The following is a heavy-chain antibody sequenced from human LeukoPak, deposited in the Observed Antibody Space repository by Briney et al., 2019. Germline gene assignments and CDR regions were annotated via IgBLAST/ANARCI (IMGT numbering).Heavy chain of an antibody. CDR2: INHSGST. CDR1: GGSFSGYY. CDR3: ARHGPYDFWSGYSLIYYFDY. V-gene: IGHV4-34*01. D-gene: IGHD3-3*01. Sequence: SETLSLTCAVYGGSFSGYYWSWLRQPPGKGLEWIGEINHSGSTNYNPSLKSRVTISVDTSKNQFSLKLSSVTAADTAVYYCARHGPYDFWSGYSLIYYFDYWGQGTLVTVSS. J-gene: IGHJ4*02.